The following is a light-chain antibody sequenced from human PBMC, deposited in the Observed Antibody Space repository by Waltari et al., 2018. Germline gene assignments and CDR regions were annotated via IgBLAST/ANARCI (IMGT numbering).Light chain of an antibody. CDR2: GAS. Sequence: TQSPATLSVSLGERVTLPCRASESISINFAWYQQKPGQPPRLIINGASKSATGVPARFAGSGSRTEFTLTITSLQSEDIAVYYCHQYNNRPPYTFGQGTKLEIK. CDR3: HQYNNRPPYT. V-gene: IGKV3-15*01. CDR1: ESISIN. J-gene: IGKJ2*01.